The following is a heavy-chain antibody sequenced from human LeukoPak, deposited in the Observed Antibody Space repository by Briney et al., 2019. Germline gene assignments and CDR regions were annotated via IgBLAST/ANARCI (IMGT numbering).Heavy chain of an antibody. V-gene: IGHV1-69*13. Sequence: SVQVSCKGSVGIFSRCAMTWVRQAPGQELEWMGGFIPIIGTANYAQKFQGRVTITADESTTTAYMELSSLKSEDTAVYYCARGLTTVVGNWFDPWGQGTLVTVSS. CDR1: VGIFSRCA. J-gene: IGHJ5*02. D-gene: IGHD4-23*01. CDR2: FIPIIGTA. CDR3: ARGLTTVVGNWFDP.